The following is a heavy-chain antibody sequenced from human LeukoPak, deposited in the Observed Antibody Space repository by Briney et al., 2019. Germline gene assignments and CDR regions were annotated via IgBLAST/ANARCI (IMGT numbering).Heavy chain of an antibody. V-gene: IGHV1-69*06. CDR2: IIPIFGTA. D-gene: IGHD6-6*01. CDR3: AREVQLGRLWFDP. Sequence: SVKVSCKASGGTFSSYAISWVRQAPGQGLEWMGGIIPIFGTANYAQKFQGRVTITADKSTSTAYMELSSLRSEETAVYYCAREVQLGRLWFDPWGQGTLVTVSS. CDR1: GGTFSSYA. J-gene: IGHJ5*02.